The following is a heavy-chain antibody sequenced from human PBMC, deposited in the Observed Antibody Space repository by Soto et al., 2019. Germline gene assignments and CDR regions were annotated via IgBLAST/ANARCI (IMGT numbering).Heavy chain of an antibody. CDR3: AKGGYFDY. J-gene: IGHJ4*02. CDR1: GFNFSNYA. V-gene: IGHV3-23*01. Sequence: GGSLRLACAASGFNFSNYAVSCVRQPPGKGLAWVSAISGSGLSTYYAASVKGRFTISQDNSKNTLYLQMNSLRAEDKAVYYCAKGGYFDYWGQGALVTVSS. CDR2: ISGSGLST.